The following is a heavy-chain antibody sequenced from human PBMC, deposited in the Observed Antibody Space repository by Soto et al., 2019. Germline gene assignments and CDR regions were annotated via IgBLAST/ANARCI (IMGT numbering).Heavy chain of an antibody. J-gene: IGHJ4*02. V-gene: IGHV1-8*01. Sequence: AASVKVSCKASGYIFTSYDINWVRQATGQGLEWMGWMNPNSGNTGYAQKFQGRVTMTRNTSIRTAYMELSSLRSEDTAVYYCARIYYYDSSGYLSNFDYWGQGTLVTVSS. D-gene: IGHD3-22*01. CDR1: GYIFTSYD. CDR3: ARIYYYDSSGYLSNFDY. CDR2: MNPNSGNT.